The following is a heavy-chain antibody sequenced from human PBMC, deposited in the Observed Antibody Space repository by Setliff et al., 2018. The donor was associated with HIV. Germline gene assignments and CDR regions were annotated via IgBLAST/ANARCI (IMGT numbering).Heavy chain of an antibody. Sequence: GGCLRLSGGASGFSFSSYSMNWVRQASGKRLEWVSYISPSSTIIYYPDSVKGRFTTSRDNPRNSLYLQMNSLKTEDTAVYYCTTDLPYGYHNDYWGPGTLVTVSS. CDR3: TTDLPYGYHNDY. J-gene: IGHJ4*02. V-gene: IGHV3-48*01. D-gene: IGHD2-2*01. CDR1: GFSFSSYS. CDR2: ISPSSTII.